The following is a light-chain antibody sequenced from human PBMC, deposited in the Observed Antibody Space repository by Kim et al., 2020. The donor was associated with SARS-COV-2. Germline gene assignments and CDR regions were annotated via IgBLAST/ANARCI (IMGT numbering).Light chain of an antibody. CDR3: AVWDDILSSPV. J-gene: IGLJ3*02. CDR1: SSNIGKNT. CDR2: AYD. V-gene: IGLV1-44*01. Sequence: GQRVTMSCSGSSSNIGKNTVNWFQQFPGTAPKLLISAYDQRPSGIPDRFSGSKSGTSASLVISGLQSEDEADYYCAVWDDILSSPVFGGGTKLTVL.